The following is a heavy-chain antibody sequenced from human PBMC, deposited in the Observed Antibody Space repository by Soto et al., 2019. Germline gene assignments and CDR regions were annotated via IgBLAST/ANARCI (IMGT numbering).Heavy chain of an antibody. D-gene: IGHD4-17*01. CDR1: GYSFTSYW. Sequence: GESLKISCKGSGYSFTSYWIGWVRQMPGKGLEWMGIIYPGDSDTRYSPSFQGQVTISADKSISTAYLQWSSLKASDTAMYYCASRTPDYGAAFDIWAQGTMVTVSS. V-gene: IGHV5-51*01. CDR2: IYPGDSDT. J-gene: IGHJ3*02. CDR3: ASRTPDYGAAFDI.